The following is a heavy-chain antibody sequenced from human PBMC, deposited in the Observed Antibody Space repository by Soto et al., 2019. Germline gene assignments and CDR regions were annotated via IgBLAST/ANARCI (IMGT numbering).Heavy chain of an antibody. CDR2: ISSSSSTI. CDR3: ASLFHYDILTGPTS. CDR1: GFTFSSYS. Sequence: PGGSLRVCYAASGFTFSSYSLHWVRQAPGKGLEWVSYISSSSSTIYYADSVKGRFTISGDNAKNSLYLQMNSLRAEDTAVYYCASLFHYDILTGPTSWGQGTLVTVSS. D-gene: IGHD3-9*01. V-gene: IGHV3-48*01. J-gene: IGHJ4*02.